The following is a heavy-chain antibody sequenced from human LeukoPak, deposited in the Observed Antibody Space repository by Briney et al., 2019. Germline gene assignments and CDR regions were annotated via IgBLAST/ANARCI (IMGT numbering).Heavy chain of an antibody. CDR3: AKDFATGYSSGWYVY. CDR2: INNSGGSS. CDR1: GFTFSSYA. D-gene: IGHD6-19*01. V-gene: IGHV3-23*01. J-gene: IGHJ4*02. Sequence: PGGSLRLSCAASGFTFSSYAMSWVRQAPGKGLEWVSTINNSGGSSYYAYSVKSRFTISRDNSNNTLYLIKNSLRAEDTAVYYCAKDFATGYSSGWYVYWGQGTLVTVSS.